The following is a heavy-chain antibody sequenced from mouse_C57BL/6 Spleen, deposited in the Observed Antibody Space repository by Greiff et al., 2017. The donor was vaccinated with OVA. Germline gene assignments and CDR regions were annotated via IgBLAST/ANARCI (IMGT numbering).Heavy chain of an antibody. CDR3: ARESPFAY. J-gene: IGHJ3*01. Sequence: VQLQQSGPELVKPGASVKIPCKASGYTFTDYNMDWVKQSHGKSLEWIGEINPNNGGTIYNQKFKGKATLTVDKSSSTAYMELRSLTSEDTAVYYCARESPFAYWGQGTLVTVSA. CDR1: GYTFTDYN. V-gene: IGHV1-18*01. CDR2: INPNNGGT.